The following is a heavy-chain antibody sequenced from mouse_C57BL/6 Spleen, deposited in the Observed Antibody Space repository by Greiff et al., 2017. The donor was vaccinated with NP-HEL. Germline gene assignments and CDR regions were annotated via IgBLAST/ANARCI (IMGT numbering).Heavy chain of an antibody. Sequence: QVQLKESGAELVEPGASVKISCKASGYAFSSYWMNWVKQRPGKGLEWIGQIYPGDGDTNYNGKFKGKATLTADKSSSTAYMQLSSLTSEDSAVYFCARWGLRRDYFDYWGQGTTLTVSS. J-gene: IGHJ2*01. CDR3: ARWGLRRDYFDY. V-gene: IGHV1-80*01. D-gene: IGHD2-4*01. CDR2: IYPGDGDT. CDR1: GYAFSSYW.